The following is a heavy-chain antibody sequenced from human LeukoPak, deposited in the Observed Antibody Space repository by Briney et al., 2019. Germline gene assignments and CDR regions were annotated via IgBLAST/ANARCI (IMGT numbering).Heavy chain of an antibody. D-gene: IGHD4-17*01. V-gene: IGHV3-30*18. Sequence: GGSLRLSCAASGFTFSSYGMHWVRQAPGKGLEWVSVISYDGSIKYYADSVKGRFTISRDNSKNTLYLQMDSLKPEDTAVYYCAKYMTPVITGFDYWGQGTLVTVSS. J-gene: IGHJ4*02. CDR2: ISYDGSIK. CDR1: GFTFSSYG. CDR3: AKYMTPVITGFDY.